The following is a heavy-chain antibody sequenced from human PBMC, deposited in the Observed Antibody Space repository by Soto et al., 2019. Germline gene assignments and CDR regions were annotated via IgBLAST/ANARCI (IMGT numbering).Heavy chain of an antibody. CDR3: ARASVYYDSSGDYYYAVMAV. V-gene: IGHV1-69*04. J-gene: IGHJ6*02. D-gene: IGHD3-22*01. Sequence: LVNRACKTAVCSLSVDAGGWRRQAQGQGLEWMGGIIPILGIANYAQKFQGRVTITADKSTSTAYMQLSNLRSEDTAVYYCARASVYYDSSGDYYYAVMAVRGHGSAVTGSS. CDR1: VCSLSVDA. CDR2: IIPILGIA.